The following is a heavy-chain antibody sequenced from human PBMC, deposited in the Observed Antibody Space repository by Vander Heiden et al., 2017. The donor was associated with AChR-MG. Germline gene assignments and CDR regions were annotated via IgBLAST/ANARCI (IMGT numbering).Heavy chain of an antibody. CDR2: IYWDDDK. J-gene: IGHJ5*01. V-gene: IGHV2-5*02. Sequence: QITLKESGPTLVKPTQTLTLTCTLSGSSLTTTGVGVGWIRQPPGKALERLALIYWDDDKQYSPSLRNRLTITRDTSRNQVVLTMTNVDPVDTATYFCAHKPSGGNWFDSWGQGTLVTVSS. CDR3: AHKPSGGNWFDS. CDR1: GSSLTTTGVG.